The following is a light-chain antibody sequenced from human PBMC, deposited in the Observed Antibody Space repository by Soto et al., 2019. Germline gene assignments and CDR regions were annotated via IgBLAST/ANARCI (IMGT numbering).Light chain of an antibody. V-gene: IGLV2-14*01. J-gene: IGLJ2*01. CDR1: SSDVGGYNY. CDR3: SSYTSSSPHVV. CDR2: DVS. Sequence: HSALTQPASVSGSPGQSITISCTGTSSDVGGYNYVSWYQQHPGKAPKLMIYDVSNRPSGVSNRFSGSKSGNTASLTISGLQAEYEADYYCSSYTSSSPHVVFGGGTKLTVL.